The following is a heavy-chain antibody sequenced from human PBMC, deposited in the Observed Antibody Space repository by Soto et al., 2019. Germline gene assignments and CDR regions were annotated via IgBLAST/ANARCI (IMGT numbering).Heavy chain of an antibody. D-gene: IGHD4-17*01. Sequence: QVQLQESGPGLVKPSETLSLTCTVSGGSISSHYWSWIRQPPGKGLEWIGYIYYSGSTDYTPSLKSRVTISVDTSKNQLSLRLSSVTAADTAVYYCASPRGTTPAVWYFDLWGRGTLVTVSS. V-gene: IGHV4-59*08. J-gene: IGHJ2*01. CDR1: GGSISSHY. CDR3: ASPRGTTPAVWYFDL. CDR2: IYYSGST.